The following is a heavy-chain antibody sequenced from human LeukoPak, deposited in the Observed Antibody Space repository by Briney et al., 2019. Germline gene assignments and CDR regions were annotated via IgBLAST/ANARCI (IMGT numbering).Heavy chain of an antibody. CDR2: INPSSGGT. D-gene: IGHD1-26*01. Sequence: ASVKVSCKASGYTFTGYYMHWVRQAPGQGLEWMGWINPSSGGTNYAPKFQGRVTMTRDTSITTAYMELSRLRSDDTAVYYCARDAQPSGTFAGPGYWGQGTQVTVSS. V-gene: IGHV1-2*02. CDR3: ARDAQPSGTFAGPGY. J-gene: IGHJ4*02. CDR1: GYTFTGYY.